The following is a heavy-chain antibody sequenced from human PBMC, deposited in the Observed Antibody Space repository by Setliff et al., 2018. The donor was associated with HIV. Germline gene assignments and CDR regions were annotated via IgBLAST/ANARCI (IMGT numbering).Heavy chain of an antibody. CDR1: GDSLNTYY. D-gene: IGHD3-3*01. V-gene: IGHV4-4*07. J-gene: IGHJ4*02. CDR2: IYASGKT. CDR3: ARGNNDLESFDY. Sequence: SETLSLTCNVSGDSLNTYYWSWIRQSAGKGLEWIGRIYASGKTNFNPSLKSRVRMSVDTSKNQFSLKLTSVTAADTAVYYCARGNNDLESFDYWGQGALVTVPQ.